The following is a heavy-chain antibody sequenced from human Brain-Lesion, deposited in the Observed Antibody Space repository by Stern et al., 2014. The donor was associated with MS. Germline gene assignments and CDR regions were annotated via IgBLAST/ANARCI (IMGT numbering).Heavy chain of an antibody. J-gene: IGHJ6*02. CDR2: INPNTGGT. Sequence: VPLVESGADVKKPGASVKVSCKTSGYIFTGYYIQWVRQAPGQGLEWMAWINPNTGGTKYAQKFQGRVTMSRDTSISTAYVELSSLTSDDTAVYYCARDQRGITIFGVVTDYYYLGMDVWGQGTTVTVSS. CDR1: GYIFTGYY. CDR3: ARDQRGITIFGVVTDYYYLGMDV. D-gene: IGHD3-3*01. V-gene: IGHV1-2*02.